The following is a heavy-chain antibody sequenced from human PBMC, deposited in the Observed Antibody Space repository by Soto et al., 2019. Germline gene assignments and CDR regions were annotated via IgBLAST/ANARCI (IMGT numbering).Heavy chain of an antibody. CDR2: INDNGHST. D-gene: IGHD2-21*01. CDR3: AKDKGVCGGDCYPGPSDY. J-gene: IGHJ4*02. V-gene: IGHV3-23*01. CDR1: GFTFSSYA. Sequence: GGSLRLSCAASGFTFSSYAMNWVRQAPGKGLQWVSVINDNGHSTYYADSVKGRFTISRDNSKNTLYLQMNSLRAEVTAVYYCAKDKGVCGGDCYPGPSDYWGQGTLVTVSS.